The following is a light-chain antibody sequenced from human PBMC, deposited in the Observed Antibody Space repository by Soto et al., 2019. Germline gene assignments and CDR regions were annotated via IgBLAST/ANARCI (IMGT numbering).Light chain of an antibody. V-gene: IGKV3-20*01. CDR3: QQYGSSPPRT. Sequence: EIVLTQSPGTLSLSPGDRATLSCRASQSVSGRYLAWYQQKPGQAPRLLIYGASSRATGIPDRFSGSGSGTDFTLTISRLEPEDFAVYYCQQYGSSPPRTFGQGTKVEIK. J-gene: IGKJ1*01. CDR2: GAS. CDR1: QSVSGRY.